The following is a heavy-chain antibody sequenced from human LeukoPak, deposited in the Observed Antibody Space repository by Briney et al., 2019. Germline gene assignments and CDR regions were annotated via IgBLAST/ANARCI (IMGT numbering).Heavy chain of an antibody. CDR1: GGSISSYY. CDR2: IYTSGST. J-gene: IGHJ6*03. Sequence: SETLSLTCTVSGGSISSYYWSWIRQPAGKGLEWIGRIYTSGSTNYNPSLKGRVTMSVDTSKNQFSLKLSSVTAADTAVYYCARSPPYYYYYYMDVWGKGTTVTVSS. CDR3: ARSPPYYYYYYMDV. V-gene: IGHV4-4*07.